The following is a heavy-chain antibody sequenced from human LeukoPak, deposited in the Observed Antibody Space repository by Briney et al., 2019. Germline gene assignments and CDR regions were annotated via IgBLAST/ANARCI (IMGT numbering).Heavy chain of an antibody. CDR3: ARDSPKWAITMVRGVSRLFDY. J-gene: IGHJ4*02. CDR2: ISAYNGNT. V-gene: IGHV1-18*01. D-gene: IGHD3-10*01. Sequence: GASVKVSCKSSGYTFTSYGISWVRQAPGQGLEWMGWISAYNGNTNYAQKLQGRVTMTTDTSTSTAYMELRGLRSDDTAVYYCARDSPKWAITMVRGVSRLFDYWGQGTLVTVSS. CDR1: GYTFTSYG.